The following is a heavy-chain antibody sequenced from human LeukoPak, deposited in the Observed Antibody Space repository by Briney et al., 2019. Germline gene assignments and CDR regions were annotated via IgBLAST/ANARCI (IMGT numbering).Heavy chain of an antibody. CDR1: GYSISSGYY. J-gene: IGHJ1*01. V-gene: IGHV4-38-2*02. Sequence: SETLSLTCTVSGYSISSGYYWGWIRQPPGKGLEWIGEINHSGSTNYNPSLKSRVTISVDTSKNQFSLKLSSVTAADTAVYYCARMRLWRFQHWGQGTLVTVSS. CDR2: INHSGST. CDR3: ARMRLWRFQH. D-gene: IGHD5-18*01.